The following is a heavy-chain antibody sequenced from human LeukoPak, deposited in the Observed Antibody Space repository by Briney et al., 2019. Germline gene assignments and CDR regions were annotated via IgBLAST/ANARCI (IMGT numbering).Heavy chain of an antibody. V-gene: IGHV4-34*01. CDR1: IDSFSKYH. CDR2: VNESGGT. Sequence: KTSETLSLTCAVYIDSFSKYHWNWLRQTPAKGMEWIGEVNESGGTNISPSLRSRVILSVDTSKNQFSLKLISVTVADTAIYYCARGQGATVPQVGKNWFDPWGQGTRVTVSS. D-gene: IGHD1-26*01. CDR3: ARGQGATVPQVGKNWFDP. J-gene: IGHJ5*02.